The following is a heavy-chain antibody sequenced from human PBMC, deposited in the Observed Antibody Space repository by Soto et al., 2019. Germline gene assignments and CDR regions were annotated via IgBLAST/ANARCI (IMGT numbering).Heavy chain of an antibody. V-gene: IGHV4-30-2*02. CDR1: GGSISSGGYS. Sequence: QLQLQESGSGLVKPSQTLSLTCAVSGGSISSGGYSWSWIRQPPGKGLEWIGYIYHSGSTYYNPFHKRRVTISVDRCKNQLSLKLSSVTAADTAVYYCAAGGGLPRYYWGQGTLVTVSS. J-gene: IGHJ4*02. CDR3: AAGGGLPRYY. CDR2: IYHSGST. D-gene: IGHD5-12*01.